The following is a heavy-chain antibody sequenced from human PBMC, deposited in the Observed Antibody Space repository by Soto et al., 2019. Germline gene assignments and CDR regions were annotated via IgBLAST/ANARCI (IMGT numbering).Heavy chain of an antibody. J-gene: IGHJ3*02. D-gene: IGHD3-22*01. V-gene: IGHV1-69*13. Sequence: GASVKVSCKASGGTFSSYAISWVRQAPGQGLEWMGGIIPIFGTANYAQKFQGRVTITADESTSTAYMELSSLRSEDTAVYYCARSITMIGRNFDIWGQGTMVTVSS. CDR2: IIPIFGTA. CDR1: GGTFSSYA. CDR3: ARSITMIGRNFDI.